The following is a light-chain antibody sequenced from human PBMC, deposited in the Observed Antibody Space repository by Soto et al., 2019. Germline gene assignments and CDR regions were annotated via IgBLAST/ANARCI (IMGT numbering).Light chain of an antibody. CDR2: AAS. Sequence: AIRMTQSPSSLSASTGDRVTITCRASQGISSYLAWYQQKPGKAPKLLIYAASTLQSGVPSRFSGSGSGTDFTLTISSLQPEDFATYYCQHYNSYPITFGQGTRLEIK. V-gene: IGKV1-8*01. J-gene: IGKJ5*01. CDR3: QHYNSYPIT. CDR1: QGISSY.